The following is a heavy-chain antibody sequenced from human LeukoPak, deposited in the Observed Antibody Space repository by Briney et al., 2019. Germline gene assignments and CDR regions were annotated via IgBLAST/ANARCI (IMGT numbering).Heavy chain of an antibody. CDR3: ARHERSSIAMIRGVKPKKWFDP. J-gene: IGHJ5*02. Sequence: SETLSLTCTVSGGSISSSSYYWGWIRQPPGKGLEWIGSIYYSGSTYYNPSLKSRITISVDTSKNQFSLRLSSVTAADTAVYYCARHERSSIAMIRGVKPKKWFDPWGQGTLVTVSS. CDR1: GGSISSSSYY. V-gene: IGHV4-39*01. CDR2: IYYSGST. D-gene: IGHD3-10*01.